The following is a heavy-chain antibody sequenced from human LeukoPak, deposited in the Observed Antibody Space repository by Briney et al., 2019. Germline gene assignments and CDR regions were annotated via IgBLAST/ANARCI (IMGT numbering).Heavy chain of an antibody. V-gene: IGHV3-7*01. CDR2: IKQDGSEK. D-gene: IGHD1-26*01. CDR3: ARDPYWSYSFFDY. Sequence: GGSLRLSCAASGFTFSSYWMSWVRQAPGKGLEWVANIKQDGSEKYYVDFVKGRFTISRDNAKNSLYLQMNSLRAEDTAVYYCARDPYWSYSFFDYWGQGTLVTVSS. CDR1: GFTFSSYW. J-gene: IGHJ4*02.